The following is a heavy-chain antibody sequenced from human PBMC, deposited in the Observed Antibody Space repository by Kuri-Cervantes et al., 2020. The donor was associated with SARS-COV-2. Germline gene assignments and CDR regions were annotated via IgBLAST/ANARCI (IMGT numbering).Heavy chain of an antibody. CDR2: IRTKVDSYET. D-gene: IGHD6-6*01. J-gene: IGHJ4*02. V-gene: IGHV3-73*01. CDR3: AKALEYSSSSGIDY. CDR1: GFTSSGST. Sequence: GGSLKISCAASGFTSSGSTMHWVRQASGKGLEWIGRIRTKVDSYETVYGASVKGRFAISRDDVKNTLYLQMNSLKTEDTAVYYCAKALEYSSSSGIDYWGQGTLVTVSS.